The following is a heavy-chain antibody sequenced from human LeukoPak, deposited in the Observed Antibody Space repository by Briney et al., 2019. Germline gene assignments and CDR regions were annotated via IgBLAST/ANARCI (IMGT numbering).Heavy chain of an antibody. V-gene: IGHV4-4*07. CDR3: ARTPRSMDV. D-gene: IGHD1-14*01. CDR2: VYTTGST. Sequence: SETLSLTCTVSGGSINSYYWSWVRQPAGKGLEWIGRVYTTGSTDFNPALKGRLTMSIDTSKSQFSLKLSSVTAADTAVYYCARTPRSMDVWGKGTPVTVSS. J-gene: IGHJ6*03. CDR1: GGSINSYY.